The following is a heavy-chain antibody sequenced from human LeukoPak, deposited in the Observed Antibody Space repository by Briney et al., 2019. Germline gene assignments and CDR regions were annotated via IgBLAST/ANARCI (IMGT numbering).Heavy chain of an antibody. CDR2: ISYDGSDK. Sequence: PGGSLRLSCAASGFTFSIYGMGWVRQAPGKGLEWVAVISYDGSDKFYADSVKGRFTISRDSSKNTLYLQMNSLRPEDTAVYYCARARPSMWIDYWGQGTLVTVSS. D-gene: IGHD5-12*01. V-gene: IGHV3-30*03. J-gene: IGHJ4*02. CDR1: GFTFSIYG. CDR3: ARARPSMWIDY.